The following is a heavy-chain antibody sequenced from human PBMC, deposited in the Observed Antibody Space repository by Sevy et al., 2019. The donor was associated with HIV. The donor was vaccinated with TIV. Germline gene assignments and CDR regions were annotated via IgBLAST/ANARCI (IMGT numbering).Heavy chain of an antibody. Sequence: GGSLRLSCAASGFTFSSYWMSWVRQAPGKGLEWVANIKQDGSEKYYVESVKGRFTISRDNAKNSLYLQMNSLRAEDTAVYYCASLGGSDFWSGYFYYFDYWGQGTLVTVSS. CDR2: IKQDGSEK. V-gene: IGHV3-7*01. CDR3: ASLGGSDFWSGYFYYFDY. D-gene: IGHD3-3*01. CDR1: GFTFSSYW. J-gene: IGHJ4*02.